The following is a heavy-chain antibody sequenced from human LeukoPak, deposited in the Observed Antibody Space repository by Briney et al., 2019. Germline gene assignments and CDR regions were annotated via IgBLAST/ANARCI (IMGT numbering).Heavy chain of an antibody. CDR3: VGYYFGSESYHNYPNFDH. D-gene: IGHD3-10*01. CDR2: ISPRGST. V-gene: IGHV4-34*01. J-gene: IGHJ4*02. CDR1: GGSFSGHY. Sequence: PSETLSLTCAVYGGSFSGHYGSWIRQPPGKGLEWIGEISPRGSTNYSPSLKSRVTISGDTSKHQFPLQLSSVTAADTAVYYCVGYYFGSESYHNYPNFDHWGQGTLVTVSS.